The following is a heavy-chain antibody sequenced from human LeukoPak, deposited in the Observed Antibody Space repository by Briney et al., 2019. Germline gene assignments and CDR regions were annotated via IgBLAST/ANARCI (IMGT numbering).Heavy chain of an antibody. D-gene: IGHD6-13*01. CDR1: GYSFTSYW. CDR2: IHPGDSET. J-gene: IGHJ4*02. CDR3: ARQSRVSGSWYIIDY. Sequence: GESLKISCRGSGYSFTSYWIGWVRQMPGKGLEWMGIIHPGDSETGYSPSFQGQVSISADKSITTAYLQWTSLKASDTAMYYCARQSRVSGSWYIIDYWGQGTLVTVSS. V-gene: IGHV5-51*01.